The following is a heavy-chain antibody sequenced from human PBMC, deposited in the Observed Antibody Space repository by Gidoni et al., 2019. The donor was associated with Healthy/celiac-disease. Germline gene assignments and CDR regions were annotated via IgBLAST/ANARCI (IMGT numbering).Heavy chain of an antibody. CDR3: AKGVHYGSGSIYYYGMDV. V-gene: IGHV3-9*01. CDR1: GFTFDDYA. Sequence: EVQLLESGGGLVQPGRSLRLSCAASGFTFDDYAMHWVRQAPGKGLEWVSGISWNSGSIGYADSVKGRFTISRDNAKNSLYLQMNSLRAEDTALYYCAKGVHYGSGSIYYYGMDVWGQGTTVTVSS. CDR2: ISWNSGSI. J-gene: IGHJ6*02. D-gene: IGHD3-10*01.